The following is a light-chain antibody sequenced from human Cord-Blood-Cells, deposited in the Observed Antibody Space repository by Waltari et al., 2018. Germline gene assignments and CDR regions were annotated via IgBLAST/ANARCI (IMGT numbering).Light chain of an antibody. CDR3: QTWGTGIQV. Sequence: QLVLTQSPSASASLGASVTLTCTLSSGHSSYAIAWHQPQPEKGPRYLMKLNSDGSHSKGDGIPDRFSGSSSGAERYLTISSLQSEDEADYYCQTWGTGIQVFGGGTKLTVL. J-gene: IGLJ3*02. CDR2: LNSDGSH. V-gene: IGLV4-69*01. CDR1: SGHSSYA.